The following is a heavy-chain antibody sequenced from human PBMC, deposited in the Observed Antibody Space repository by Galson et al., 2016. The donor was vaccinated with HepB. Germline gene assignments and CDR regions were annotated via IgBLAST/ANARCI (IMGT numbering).Heavy chain of an antibody. CDR3: ARDRYSGSYYVGAFDI. V-gene: IGHV1-2*02. CDR1: GYTFTGYY. J-gene: IGHJ3*02. CDR2: INPDSGVT. Sequence: VKVSCKASGYTFTGYYMHWVRQAPGQGLEWVGWINPDSGVTSYAQKFQGRVTMTRDTSISTVYMELSRLKSDDTAIYYCARDRYSGSYYVGAFDIWGQGTMVTVS. D-gene: IGHD1-26*01.